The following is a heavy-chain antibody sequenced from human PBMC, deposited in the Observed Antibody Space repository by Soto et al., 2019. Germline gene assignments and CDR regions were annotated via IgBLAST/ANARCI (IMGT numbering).Heavy chain of an antibody. J-gene: IGHJ4*02. CDR1: GFTFREAW. CDR2: IKSRTDGGTI. V-gene: IGHV3-15*07. CDR3: WGSAY. D-gene: IGHD3-16*01. Sequence: EVQLVESEGGLVKPGGSLRVSCAASGFTFREAWMNWVRQAPGKGLEWVGRIKSRTDGGTIEYATPVKCRFIISRDDSKNTLYLQMDSLKTEDTAVYYCWGSAYWGQGTLVTVSS.